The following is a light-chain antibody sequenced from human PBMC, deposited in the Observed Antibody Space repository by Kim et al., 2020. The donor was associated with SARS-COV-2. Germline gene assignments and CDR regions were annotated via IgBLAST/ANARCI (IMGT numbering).Light chain of an antibody. CDR3: QSYDSSNRV. CDR2: EDN. Sequence: NFMLTQPHSVTESPGKTVTISCTRSSGSIASNYVQWYQQRPGSAPTTVIYEDNQRPSGAPDRFSGSIDSSSNSASLTISGLKTEDEADYYCQSYDSSNRVFGGGTQLTVL. V-gene: IGLV6-57*04. J-gene: IGLJ3*02. CDR1: SGSIASNY.